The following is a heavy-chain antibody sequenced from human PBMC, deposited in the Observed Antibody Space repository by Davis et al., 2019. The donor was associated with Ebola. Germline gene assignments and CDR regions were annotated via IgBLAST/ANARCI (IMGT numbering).Heavy chain of an antibody. D-gene: IGHD2-15*01. CDR2: MNPNSGNT. V-gene: IGHV1-8*01. CDR1: GYTFTSYD. Sequence: ASVKVSCKASGYTFTSYDINWVRQATGQGLEWMGWMNPNSGNTGYAQKFQGRVTMTRNSSISTAYMELSSLRSEDTAVYYCARIDCSGGSCYSEPNWFDPWGQGTLVTVSS. J-gene: IGHJ5*02. CDR3: ARIDCSGGSCYSEPNWFDP.